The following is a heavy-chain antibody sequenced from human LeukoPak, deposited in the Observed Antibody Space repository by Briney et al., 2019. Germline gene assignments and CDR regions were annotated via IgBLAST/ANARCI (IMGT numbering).Heavy chain of an antibody. CDR1: GFTFSSYA. D-gene: IGHD3-10*01. J-gene: IGHJ4*02. Sequence: PGRSLRLSCAASGFTFSSYAMHWVRQAPGKGLEWVAVISYDGSNKYYADSVKGRFTISRDNSKNTLDLQMNSLRAEDTAVYYCARDSGGSVSYYGTFDSWGQGTLVTVSS. CDR3: ARDSGGSVSYYGTFDS. CDR2: ISYDGSNK. V-gene: IGHV3-30*04.